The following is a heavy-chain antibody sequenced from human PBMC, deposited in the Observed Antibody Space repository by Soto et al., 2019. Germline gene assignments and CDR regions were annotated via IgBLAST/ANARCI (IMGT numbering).Heavy chain of an antibody. V-gene: IGHV3-21*01. Sequence: GGSLRPSCAASGFTFSSYSMNWVRQAPGKGLEWVSSISSSSSYIYYADSVKGRFTISRDNAKNSLYLQMNSLRAEDTAVYYCARGHPLAGGTYYYYYMDVWGKGTTVTVSS. CDR2: ISSSSSYI. J-gene: IGHJ6*03. CDR3: ARGHPLAGGTYYYYYMDV. CDR1: GFTFSSYS. D-gene: IGHD2-15*01.